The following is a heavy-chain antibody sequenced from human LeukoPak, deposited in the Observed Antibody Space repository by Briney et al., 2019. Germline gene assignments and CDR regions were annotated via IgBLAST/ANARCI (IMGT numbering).Heavy chain of an antibody. CDR3: ATTTATSGSSLY. Sequence: ASVKVSCTASPSTFTIYGITWVRHPPGQGLEWMGWIRAYNGDTNNAHKFQGRVTMTAERSTNTAYMELRGLTFDDTAVFYYATTTATSGSSLYWGQGTLVNVAS. J-gene: IGHJ4*02. CDR2: IRAYNGDT. V-gene: IGHV1-18*01. CDR1: PSTFTIYG. D-gene: IGHD6-19*01.